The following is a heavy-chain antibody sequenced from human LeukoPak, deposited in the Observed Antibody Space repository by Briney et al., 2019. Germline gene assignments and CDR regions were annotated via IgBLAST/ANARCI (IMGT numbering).Heavy chain of an antibody. D-gene: IGHD3-16*01. J-gene: IGHJ4*02. V-gene: IGHV3-23*01. Sequence: ISGSGGSTYYADSVKGRFTISRDNSKNTLYLQMNSLRAEDTAVYYCAKLLGGPYDPIDYWGQGTLVTVSS. CDR3: AKLLGGPYDPIDY. CDR2: ISGSGGST.